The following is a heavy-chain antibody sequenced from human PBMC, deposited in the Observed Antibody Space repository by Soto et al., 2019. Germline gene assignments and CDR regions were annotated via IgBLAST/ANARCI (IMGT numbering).Heavy chain of an antibody. Sequence: ASVKVSCKASGYTLIDYYTHWVRQAPGQGLEWMGRISPKSGAINYAQKFQGRVTMTTDTSTSTAYMELRSLRSDDTAVYYCARDPESYSSSWYPHFDYWGQGTLVTVSS. CDR1: GYTLIDYY. D-gene: IGHD6-13*01. CDR3: ARDPESYSSSWYPHFDY. J-gene: IGHJ4*02. CDR2: ISPKSGAI. V-gene: IGHV1-2*02.